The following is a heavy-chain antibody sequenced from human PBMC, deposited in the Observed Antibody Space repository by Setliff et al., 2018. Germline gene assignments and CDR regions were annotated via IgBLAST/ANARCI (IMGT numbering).Heavy chain of an antibody. CDR2: ISTNNGKT. J-gene: IGHJ4*02. CDR3: ARYRNYFDSSGQTQYYFDY. Sequence: ASVKVSCKASGYTFISYGISWLRQAPGQGFEWMGWISTNNGKTEYSQKVQGRVTMTTDTSKNQFSLNLNSVTAADTAVYYCARYRNYFDSSGQTQYYFDYWGQGTLVTVSS. CDR1: GYTFISYG. D-gene: IGHD3-22*01. V-gene: IGHV1-18*01.